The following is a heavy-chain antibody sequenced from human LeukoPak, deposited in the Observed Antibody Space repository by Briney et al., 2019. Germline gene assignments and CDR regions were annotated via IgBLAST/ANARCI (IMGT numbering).Heavy chain of an antibody. J-gene: IGHJ4*02. V-gene: IGHV4-61*08. D-gene: IGHD5-24*01. CDR1: GASVSSSGYH. Sequence: SETLSLTCTVSGASVSSSGYHWMWIRQPPGKGLEYIGNILYSGRIDYKPSLQSRATISLDTSNNQFSLTLRSVTAADTAVYYCVDGYNYDYWGQGTLVTVSS. CDR3: VDGYNYDY. CDR2: ILYSGRI.